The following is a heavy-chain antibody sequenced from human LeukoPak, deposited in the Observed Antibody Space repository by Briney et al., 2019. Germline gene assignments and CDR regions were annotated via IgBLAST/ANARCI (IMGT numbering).Heavy chain of an antibody. D-gene: IGHD2-2*01. CDR2: IYHSGST. J-gene: IGHJ6*03. CDR1: GASISSGGYY. V-gene: IGHV4-30-2*01. Sequence: SETLSLTCTVSGASISSGGYYWSWIRQPPGKGLECIGYIYHSGSTYYNPSLKSRVTISVDRSKNQFSLKLSSVTAADTAVYYCARWGDIVVVPAAIDDYYYMDVWGKGTTVTVSS. CDR3: ARWGDIVVVPAAIDDYYYMDV.